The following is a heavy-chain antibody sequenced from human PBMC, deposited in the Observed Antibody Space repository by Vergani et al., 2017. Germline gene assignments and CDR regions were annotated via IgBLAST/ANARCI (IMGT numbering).Heavy chain of an antibody. CDR2: INHSGST. CDR1: GGSFSGYY. J-gene: IGHJ1*01. Sequence: QVQLEESGPGLVKPSETLSLTCTVSGGSFSGYYWSWIRQPPGKGLEWIGEINHSGSTNYNPSLKSRVTISVDTSKNQFSLKLSSVTAADTAVYYCARAFRKRIPAAMAYFQHWGQGTLVTVSS. V-gene: IGHV4-34*01. D-gene: IGHD2-2*01. CDR3: ARAFRKRIPAAMAYFQH.